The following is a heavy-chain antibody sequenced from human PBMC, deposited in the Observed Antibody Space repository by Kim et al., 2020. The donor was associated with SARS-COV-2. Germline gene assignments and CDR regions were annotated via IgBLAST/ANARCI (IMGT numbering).Heavy chain of an antibody. V-gene: IGHV3-48*04. CDR2: ISSSSSTI. CDR1: GFTFSSYS. D-gene: IGHD6-13*01. J-gene: IGHJ6*02. CDR3: ARDVSGSSWYVHIYYYYGMDV. Sequence: GGSLRLSCAASGFTFSSYSMNWVRQAPGKGLEWVSYISSSSSTIYYADSVKGRFTISRDNAKNSLYLQMNSLRAEDTAVYYCARDVSGSSWYVHIYYYYGMDVWGQGTTVTVSS.